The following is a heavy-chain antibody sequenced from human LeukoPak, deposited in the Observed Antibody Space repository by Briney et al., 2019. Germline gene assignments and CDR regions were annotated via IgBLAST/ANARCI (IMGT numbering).Heavy chain of an antibody. CDR3: ARDGGSGFHDY. CDR1: GLTISSYS. D-gene: IGHD3-10*01. Sequence: PGGSLRLSCAASGLTISSYSTNWVRQAPGKGLEWVSSISNSGKYMYYTDSGKGRFTISRDSAKNSLYLQMNSLRAEDTAVYYCARDGGSGFHDYWGQGTLVTVSS. CDR2: ISNSGKYM. V-gene: IGHV3-21*06. J-gene: IGHJ4*02.